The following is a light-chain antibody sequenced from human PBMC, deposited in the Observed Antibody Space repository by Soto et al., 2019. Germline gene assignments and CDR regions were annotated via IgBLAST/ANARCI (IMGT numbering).Light chain of an antibody. V-gene: IGKV3-15*01. Sequence: DIVLTQSAGTLYLSPGGRATISCRASQSVSSGYLAWYQQKPGQAPRLLIYGASTRATGIPARFSGSGSGTEFTLTISSLQSEDFAVYYCQQYNNWPPITFGQGTRLEIK. CDR2: GAS. J-gene: IGKJ5*01. CDR3: QQYNNWPPIT. CDR1: QSVSSGY.